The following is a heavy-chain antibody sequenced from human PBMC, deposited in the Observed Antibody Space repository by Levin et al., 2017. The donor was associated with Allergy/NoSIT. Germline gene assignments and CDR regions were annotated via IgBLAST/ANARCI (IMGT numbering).Heavy chain of an antibody. V-gene: IGHV3-23*01. CDR1: GFTFSSYA. CDR3: AKARRSYYGSGSYYKK. J-gene: IGHJ4*02. Sequence: AGGSLRLSCAASGFTFSSYAMSWVRQAPGKGLEWVSAISGSGGSTYYADSVKGRFTISRDNSKNTLYLQMNSLRAEDTAVYYCAKARRSYYGSGSYYKKWGQGTLVTVSS. CDR2: ISGSGGST. D-gene: IGHD3-10*01.